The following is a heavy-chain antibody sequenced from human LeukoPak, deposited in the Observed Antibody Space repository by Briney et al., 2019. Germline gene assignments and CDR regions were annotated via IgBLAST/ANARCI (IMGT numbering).Heavy chain of an antibody. CDR2: ISSSGATI. D-gene: IGHD2-2*01. CDR3: VRDRYCSRTSCYYLDY. Sequence: GGSLRLSCAASGFTFSSDEMNWVRQAPGKGLEWVSYISSSGATIYHADSVTQGRFTISRDNAKNSMYLQMNSLRAEDTAVYYCVRDRYCSRTSCYYLDYWGQGTLVTVSS. V-gene: IGHV3-48*03. J-gene: IGHJ4*02. CDR1: GFTFSSDE.